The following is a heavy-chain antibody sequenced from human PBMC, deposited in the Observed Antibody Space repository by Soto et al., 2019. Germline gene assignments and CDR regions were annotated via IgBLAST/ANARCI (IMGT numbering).Heavy chain of an antibody. CDR2: ISGSGMST. CDR3: AKEMTFDFYSSYVGGMDV. D-gene: IGHD3-3*01. Sequence: GGSLRLSCAASGFPFRKYAMSWVRQAPGKGLEWVSGISGSGMSTYYAESVKGRFTISRDNSNNALYLQMNSLRAEDPAVYYCAKEMTFDFYSSYVGGMDVWGLGTTVTVSS. V-gene: IGHV3-23*01. J-gene: IGHJ6*02. CDR1: GFPFRKYA.